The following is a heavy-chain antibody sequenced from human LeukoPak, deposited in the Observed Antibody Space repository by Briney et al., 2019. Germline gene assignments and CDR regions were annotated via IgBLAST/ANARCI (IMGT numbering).Heavy chain of an antibody. CDR1: GVSISSGGYY. V-gene: IGHV4-31*03. CDR2: IYYSGST. CDR3: ASGVTTVNDAFDI. J-gene: IGHJ3*02. D-gene: IGHD4-17*01. Sequence: SETLSLTCTVSGVSISSGGYYWSWIRQHPGKGLEWIGYIYYSGSTYYNPSLKSRVTISVDTSKNQFSLKLSSVTAADTAVYYCASGVTTVNDAFDIWGQGTMVTVSS.